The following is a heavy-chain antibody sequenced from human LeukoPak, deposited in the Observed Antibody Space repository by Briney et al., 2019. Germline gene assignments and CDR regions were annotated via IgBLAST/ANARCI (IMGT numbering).Heavy chain of an antibody. CDR3: ARVGRYYDSSGYSIDAFDV. Sequence: SETLSLTCTVSGGSISSDHWTWIRQPPGKGLEWIGYIFYTGNTNYNPSLQNRVTISIGTSKNQFSLRLSSVTAADTAVYFCARVGRYYDSSGYSIDAFDVWGQGTMVTVSS. CDR2: IFYTGNT. V-gene: IGHV4-59*01. J-gene: IGHJ3*01. D-gene: IGHD3-22*01. CDR1: GGSISSDH.